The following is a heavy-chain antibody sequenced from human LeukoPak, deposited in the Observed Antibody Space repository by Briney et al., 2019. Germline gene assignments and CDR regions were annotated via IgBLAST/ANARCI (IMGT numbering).Heavy chain of an antibody. CDR2: IRYDGSNK. CDR1: GFSFISYG. V-gene: IGHV3-30*02. J-gene: IGHJ4*02. CDR3: AKGSCSGTSCYSGLD. Sequence: GGSLRLSCAASGFSFISYGMHWVRQAPGKGLEWVAFIRYDGSNKYYVDSVKGRFTISRDNSNNTLFLQMNSLRAEDTAVYYCAKGSCSGTSCYSGLDRGQGTLVTVSS. D-gene: IGHD2-2*01.